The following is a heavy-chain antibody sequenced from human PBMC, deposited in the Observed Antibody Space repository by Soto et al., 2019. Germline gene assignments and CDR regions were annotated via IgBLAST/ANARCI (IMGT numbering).Heavy chain of an antibody. CDR1: GYRFSSYW. CDR2: IYPGDSDT. Sequence: HGESLKISCKASGYRFSSYWIGWVRQMPEKGLEWMGKIYPGDSDTRYSPSFQGHVTMSVDRSTSTAYLQWGSLKASDTAMYYCARYVDTLEYNGMGVWGQGTTVTVSS. CDR3: ARYVDTLEYNGMGV. D-gene: IGHD1-1*01. J-gene: IGHJ6*02. V-gene: IGHV5-51*01.